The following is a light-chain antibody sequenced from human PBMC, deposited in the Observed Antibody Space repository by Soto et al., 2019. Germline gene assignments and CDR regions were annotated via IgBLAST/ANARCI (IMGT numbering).Light chain of an antibody. V-gene: IGKV1-5*01. CDR3: QQYNSYSLT. CDR2: DAS. Sequence: GDRVTTTCRASQSISSWLAWYQQKPGKAPKLLIYDASSLESGVPSRLSGSGSGTEFTLTISSLQPDDFATYYCQQYNSYSLTFGGGTKVDIK. CDR1: QSISSW. J-gene: IGKJ4*01.